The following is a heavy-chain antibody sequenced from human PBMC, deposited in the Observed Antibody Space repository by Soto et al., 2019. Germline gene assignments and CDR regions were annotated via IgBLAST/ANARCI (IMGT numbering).Heavy chain of an antibody. CDR3: ATYTAFAKYYFDY. D-gene: IGHD3-16*01. CDR2: IYPSGTI. CDR1: GVSITTNGYS. Sequence: PSETLSLTCAVSGVSITTNGYSWSWIRQPPGKGLEWIGYIYPSGTIFYNPSLNSRVTISADTSNNQFSLKLTSVTAADTAVYFCATYTAFAKYYFDYWGQGTLVTVSS. V-gene: IGHV4-30-2*01. J-gene: IGHJ4*02.